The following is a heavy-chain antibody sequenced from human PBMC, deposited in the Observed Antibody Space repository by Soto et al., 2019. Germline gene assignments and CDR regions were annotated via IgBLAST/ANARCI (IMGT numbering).Heavy chain of an antibody. CDR2: LSGSGTST. V-gene: IGHV3-23*01. Sequence: EVQLLESGGGLVQPGGSLRLSCAASGFSFVNYAMNWVRQAPGKGLEWVSGLSGSGTSTYYADSVKGRFTISRDNSRDTLFLQMNSLTADDTAVYYCAKATTTGGWFNPFDSWGPGALVTVSS. J-gene: IGHJ4*02. CDR1: GFSFVNYA. CDR3: AKATTTGGWFNPFDS. D-gene: IGHD6-19*01.